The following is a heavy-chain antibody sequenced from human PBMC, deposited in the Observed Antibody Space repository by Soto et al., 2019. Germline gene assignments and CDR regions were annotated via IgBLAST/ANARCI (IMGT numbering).Heavy chain of an antibody. Sequence: GKGLEWVSNIYSGGSTHYADSVKGRFTISRDNSKNTLYLQMNSLRAEDTALYYCARDLGRTRSLPYWGPGPPVS. CDR2: IYSGGST. J-gene: IGHJ4*02. CDR3: ARDLGRTRSLPY. V-gene: IGHV3-53*01. D-gene: IGHD1-26*01.